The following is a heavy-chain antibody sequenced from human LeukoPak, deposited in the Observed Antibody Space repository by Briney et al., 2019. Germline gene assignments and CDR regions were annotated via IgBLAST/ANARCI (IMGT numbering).Heavy chain of an antibody. Sequence: GGSLRLSCAASGFTLSSYWMSWVRQAPGKGLEWVANIKPDGSEKYCVDSVKGRFTISRDNAKKSLYLQMNSLRAEDTAVYYCARGDFNNYGDYVDAFEIWGQGTIVTVSA. V-gene: IGHV3-7*01. CDR1: GFTLSSYW. CDR2: IKPDGSEK. CDR3: ARGDFNNYGDYVDAFEI. J-gene: IGHJ3*02. D-gene: IGHD4-17*01.